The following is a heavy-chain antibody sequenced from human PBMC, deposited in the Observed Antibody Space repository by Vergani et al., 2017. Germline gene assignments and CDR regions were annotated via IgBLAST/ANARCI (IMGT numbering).Heavy chain of an antibody. Sequence: QVQLVQSGAAFKKPGASVKVSCNASGYTFTSYAMHWVRQAPGQRLEWMGWINAGNGNTKYSQKFQGRVTITRDKSASTAYMELSSLRSEDTAVYYCARYGFYDYVWGSYRLRGGYYFDYWGQGTLVTVSS. V-gene: IGHV1-3*01. CDR1: GYTFTSYA. CDR2: INAGNGNT. D-gene: IGHD3-16*02. CDR3: ARYGFYDYVWGSYRLRGGYYFDY. J-gene: IGHJ4*02.